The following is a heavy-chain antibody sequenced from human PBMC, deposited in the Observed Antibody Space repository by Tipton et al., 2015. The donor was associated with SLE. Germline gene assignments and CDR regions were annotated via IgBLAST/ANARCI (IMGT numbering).Heavy chain of an antibody. J-gene: IGHJ4*02. D-gene: IGHD3-22*01. CDR3: ARGDSNGYFAY. CDR1: GGSISSGSQY. CDR2: IYHSGYSST. Sequence: TLSLTCTVSGGSISSGSQYWGWIRQPPGKGLEWIGYIYHSGYSSTNYNPSLKSRVTLSVDTSKNQCFLKLNSVTAADTAVYYCARGDSNGYFAYWGQGTLITVSS. V-gene: IGHV4-61*05.